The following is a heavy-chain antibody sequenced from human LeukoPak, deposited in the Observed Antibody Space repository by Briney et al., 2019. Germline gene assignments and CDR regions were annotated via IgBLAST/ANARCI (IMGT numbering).Heavy chain of an antibody. V-gene: IGHV4-59*12. J-gene: IGHJ6*02. CDR1: GGSISSYY. CDR3: ARGAIAVAGTTSGDYYYGMDV. CDR2: IYYSGST. D-gene: IGHD6-19*01. Sequence: SETLSLTCTVSGGSISSYYWSWIRQPPGKGLEWIGYIYYSGSTNYNPSLKSRVTISVDTSKNQFSLKLSSVTAADTAVYYCARGAIAVAGTTSGDYYYGMDVWGQGTTVTVSS.